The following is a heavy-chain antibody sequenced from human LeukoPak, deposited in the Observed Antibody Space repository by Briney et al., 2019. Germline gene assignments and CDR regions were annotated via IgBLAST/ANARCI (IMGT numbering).Heavy chain of an antibody. Sequence: GGSLRLSCAASGFTFSSYAMSWVRQAPGKGLEWVSAISGSGGSTYYADSVKGRFTNSRDNSKNTLYLQMNSLRAEDTAVYYCAKDGPRGMAVYYFDYWGQGTLVTVSS. CDR2: ISGSGGST. D-gene: IGHD2-15*01. V-gene: IGHV3-23*01. J-gene: IGHJ4*02. CDR3: AKDGPRGMAVYYFDY. CDR1: GFTFSSYA.